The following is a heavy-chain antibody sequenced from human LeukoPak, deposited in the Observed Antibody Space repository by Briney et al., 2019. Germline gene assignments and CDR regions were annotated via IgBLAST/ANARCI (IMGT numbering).Heavy chain of an antibody. V-gene: IGHV4-59*05. Sequence: SETLSLSPALSLVSPSVDTTRAGSDPPGERLESIGRICFSGSTFYNPSLKSRVTLSVDTSKNQFSLELSSVTAADTALYYCARTENYIPEDCFDPWGQGTLVTVSS. D-gene: IGHD5-24*01. CDR1: VSPSVDTT. CDR2: ICFSGST. CDR3: ARTENYIPEDCFDP. J-gene: IGHJ5*02.